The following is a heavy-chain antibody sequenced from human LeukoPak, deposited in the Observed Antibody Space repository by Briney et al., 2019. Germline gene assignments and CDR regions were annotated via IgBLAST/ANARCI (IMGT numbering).Heavy chain of an antibody. CDR3: AKGGYCSGGTCYPMGV. CDR2: ISGSGGIT. V-gene: IGHV3-23*01. D-gene: IGHD2-15*01. CDR1: GFTFSSYA. J-gene: IGHJ6*02. Sequence: GGSLRLSCAASGFTFSSYAMSWARQAPGKGPQWVSAISGSGGITYYADSVKGRFAISRDNSKNTLYLQMNSLRAEDTAVYYCAKGGYCSGGTCYPMGVWGQGTTVTVSS.